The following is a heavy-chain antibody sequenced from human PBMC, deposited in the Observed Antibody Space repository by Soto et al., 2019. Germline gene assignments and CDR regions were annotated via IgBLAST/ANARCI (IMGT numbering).Heavy chain of an antibody. J-gene: IGHJ5*02. CDR2: IDPSDSYT. CDR3: ARSPPYYDFWSGPTLTNWFDP. D-gene: IGHD3-3*01. Sequence: GESLKISCKGSGYSFTSYWISWVRQMPGKGLEWMGRIDPSDSYTNYSPSFQGHVTISADKSISTAYLQWSSLKASDTAMYCCARSPPYYDFWSGPTLTNWFDPWGQGTLVTVSS. V-gene: IGHV5-10-1*01. CDR1: GYSFTSYW.